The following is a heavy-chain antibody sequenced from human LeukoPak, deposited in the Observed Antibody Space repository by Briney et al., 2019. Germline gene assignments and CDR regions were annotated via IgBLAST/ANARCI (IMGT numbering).Heavy chain of an antibody. V-gene: IGHV3-74*01. J-gene: IGHJ4*02. Sequence: GGSLRLSCAGSGFTFSGYWMHWVHQAPGKGLVWVSRINSDGSNTNYADSVKGRFTISRDNAKNTLYLQMNSLRADDTAVYYCTRTYYYESSGYCGYWGQGTLVTVSS. CDR3: TRTYYYESSGYCGY. CDR1: GFTFSGYW. CDR2: INSDGSNT. D-gene: IGHD3-22*01.